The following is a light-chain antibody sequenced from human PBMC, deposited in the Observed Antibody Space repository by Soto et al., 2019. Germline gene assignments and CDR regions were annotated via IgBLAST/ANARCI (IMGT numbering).Light chain of an antibody. Sequence: EIVMTQSPATLSVSPGERPTLSCRASQSVSSNLAWYQQKPGQPPRLLIYGASTKAPGIPARFSGSGSGTEFTLTISSLQSEDFAVYYCQQYNNWPLTFGGGTKVEIK. CDR2: GAS. CDR1: QSVSSN. CDR3: QQYNNWPLT. J-gene: IGKJ4*01. V-gene: IGKV3-15*01.